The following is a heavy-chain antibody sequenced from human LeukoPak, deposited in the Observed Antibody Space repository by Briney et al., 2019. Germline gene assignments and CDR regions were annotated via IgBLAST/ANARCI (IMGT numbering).Heavy chain of an antibody. CDR3: ASFTVTLLGPTQNFDY. V-gene: IGHV3-23*01. CDR2: ISGSGGST. J-gene: IGHJ4*02. Sequence: GGSLRLSCAASGFTFSSYAMSWVRQAPGKGLEWVSAISGSGGSTYYADSVKGRFTISRDNSKNTLYLRMNSLRAEDTAVYYCASFTVTLLGPTQNFDYWGQGTLVTVSS. CDR1: GFTFSSYA. D-gene: IGHD4-11*01.